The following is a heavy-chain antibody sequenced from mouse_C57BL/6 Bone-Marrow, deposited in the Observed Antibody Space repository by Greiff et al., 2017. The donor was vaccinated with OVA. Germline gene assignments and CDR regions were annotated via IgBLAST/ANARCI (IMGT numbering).Heavy chain of an antibody. Sequence: EVKLVESGGGLVQSGRSLRLSCATSGFTFSDFYMEWVRQAPGKGLEWIAASRNKANDYTTEYSASVKVLIIVSRDTSQSSLYLQMNALRAEDTAIYYCARDATDWGQGTLVTVSA. CDR1: GFTFSDFY. V-gene: IGHV7-1*01. CDR3: ARDATD. CDR2: SRNKANDYTT. J-gene: IGHJ3*01.